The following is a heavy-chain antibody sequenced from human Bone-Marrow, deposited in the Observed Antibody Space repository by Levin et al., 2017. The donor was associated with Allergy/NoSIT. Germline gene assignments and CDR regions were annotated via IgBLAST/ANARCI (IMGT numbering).Heavy chain of an antibody. V-gene: IGHV1-3*01. CDR2: INAANGET. CDR1: EYSITNYN. J-gene: IGHJ3*02. D-gene: IGHD6-19*01. Sequence: GESLKISCKASEYSITNYNMHWVRQAPGQSLEWMGWINAANGETYNLQKFQGRVNITRDTSANTVHMYLSSLTSEDTAVYYCAREGGAVAGTDAFDIWGQGTMVIVSS. CDR3: AREGGAVAGTDAFDI.